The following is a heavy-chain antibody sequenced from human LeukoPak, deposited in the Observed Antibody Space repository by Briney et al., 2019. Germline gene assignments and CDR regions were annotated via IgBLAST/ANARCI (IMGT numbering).Heavy chain of an antibody. J-gene: IGHJ4*02. Sequence: GGPLTLLCSASGFPYSIFAMLCARPAPGEAVEHVSANCSSEDNPSSVHYVKGRFTISRDNSKNTVYLQTGSLRAEDMAVYYCARELWNGYCFWGQGALVTVS. V-gene: IGHV3-64*01. CDR2: NCSSEDNP. CDR1: GFPYSIFA. CDR3: ARELWNGYCF. D-gene: IGHD3-3*01.